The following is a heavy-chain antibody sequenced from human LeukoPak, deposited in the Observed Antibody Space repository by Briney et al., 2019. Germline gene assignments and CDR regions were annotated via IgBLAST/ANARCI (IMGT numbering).Heavy chain of an antibody. Sequence: GESLKISCKGSGYSFTSYWINWVRQMPGKGLEWMGRIDPSDSYTNYSPSFQGQVTISADKSISTAYLQWSSLKASDTAMYYCARRGGLHSPLDPWGQGTLVTVSS. V-gene: IGHV5-10-1*04. CDR2: IDPSDSYT. CDR1: GYSFTSYW. D-gene: IGHD4-11*01. J-gene: IGHJ5*02. CDR3: ARRGGLHSPLDP.